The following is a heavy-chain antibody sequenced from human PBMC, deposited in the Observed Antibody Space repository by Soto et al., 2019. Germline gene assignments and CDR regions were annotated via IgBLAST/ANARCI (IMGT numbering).Heavy chain of an antibody. D-gene: IGHD2-2*01. CDR3: AKERGYCSSTSCYASYYYGMDV. CDR2: ISYDGSNK. CDR1: GFTFSSYG. V-gene: IGHV3-30*18. Sequence: PGGSLRLSCAASGFTFSSYGMHWVRQAPGKGLEWVAVISYDGSNKYYADSVKGQFTISRDNSKNTLYLQMNSLRAEDTAVYYCAKERGYCSSTSCYASYYYGMDVRGQGTTVTVSS. J-gene: IGHJ6*02.